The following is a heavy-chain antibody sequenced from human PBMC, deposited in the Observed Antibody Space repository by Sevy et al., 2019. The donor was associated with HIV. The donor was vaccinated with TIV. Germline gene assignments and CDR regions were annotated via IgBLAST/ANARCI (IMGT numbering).Heavy chain of an antibody. CDR3: TRDDIYSHPWEFDW. CDR1: GFTFSDYY. V-gene: IGHV1-2*02. J-gene: IGHJ4*01. CDR2: FNPNNGDS. Sequence: ASVKVSCKASGFTFSDYYLHWVRQAPGQGLEWMGWFNPNNGDSRSAQKFQGRVTLTWDMSISTAYMVLTRLRSDDTAIYFCTRDDIYSHPWEFDWWGHGALVTFSS. D-gene: IGHD1-26*01.